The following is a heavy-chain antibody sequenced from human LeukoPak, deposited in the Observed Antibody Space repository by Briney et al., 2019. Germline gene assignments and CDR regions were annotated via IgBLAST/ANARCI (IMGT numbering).Heavy chain of an antibody. CDR3: ARGPFYDILTGYYPVHYYYYYGMDV. D-gene: IGHD3-9*01. CDR1: GGTFSSYA. V-gene: IGHV1-69*13. CDR2: IIPIFGTA. J-gene: IGHJ6*02. Sequence: ASVKVSCKASGGTFSSYAISWVRQAPGQGLEWMGGIIPIFGTANYAQKFQGRVTITADESTSTAYMELSSLRSEDTAVYYCARGPFYDILTGYYPVHYYYYYGMDVWGQGTTATVSS.